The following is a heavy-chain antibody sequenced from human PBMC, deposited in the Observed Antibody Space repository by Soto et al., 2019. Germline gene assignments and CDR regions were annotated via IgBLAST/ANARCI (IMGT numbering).Heavy chain of an antibody. Sequence: QVQLVESGGGVVQPGRSLRLSCAASGFTFSSYGMHWVRQAPGKGLEWVAVISYDGSNKYYADSVKGRFTISRDNSKNPLYLQMNSLRAEDTAVYYCAIVLGVGGTHWYFDLWGRGTLVTVSS. CDR2: ISYDGSNK. CDR3: AIVLGVGGTHWYFDL. V-gene: IGHV3-30*03. J-gene: IGHJ2*01. CDR1: GFTFSSYG. D-gene: IGHD1-26*01.